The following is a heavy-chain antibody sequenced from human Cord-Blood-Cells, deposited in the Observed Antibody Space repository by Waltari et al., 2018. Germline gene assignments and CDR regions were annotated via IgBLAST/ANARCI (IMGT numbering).Heavy chain of an antibody. J-gene: IGHJ4*02. CDR1: GGSISSGSYY. Sequence: QVQLQESGPGLVKPSQTLSLTCTVSGGSISSGSYYWSWIRPPAGKGLEWIGYIYTSGSTNYNPSLKSRVTISVDTSKNQFSLKLSSVTAADTAVYYCARMCSSTIHYYFDYWGQGTLVTVSS. D-gene: IGHD2-2*01. CDR2: IYTSGST. V-gene: IGHV4-61*09. CDR3: ARMCSSTIHYYFDY.